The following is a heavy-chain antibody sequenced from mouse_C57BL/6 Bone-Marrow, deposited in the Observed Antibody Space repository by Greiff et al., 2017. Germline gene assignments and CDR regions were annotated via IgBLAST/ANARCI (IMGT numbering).Heavy chain of an antibody. D-gene: IGHD1-1*01. Sequence: EVQLQQSGAELVKPEASVKLSCTASGFNIKDYYMHWVKQSTEQGLEWIGRIDPEDGETKYAPKFQGKATITADTASNTAYLQSSSLTSVDTAVDYCARRGTVVALYCWGKGTTLTVAS. CDR1: GFNIKDYY. J-gene: IGHJ2*01. CDR2: IDPEDGET. CDR3: ARRGTVVALYC. V-gene: IGHV14-2*01.